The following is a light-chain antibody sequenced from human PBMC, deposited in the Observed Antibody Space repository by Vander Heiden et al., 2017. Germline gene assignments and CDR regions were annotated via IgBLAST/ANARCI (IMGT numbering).Light chain of an antibody. CDR1: QSISSW. Sequence: DIQMTQSPSTLSASVGDRVTITCRASQSISSWLAWYQQTPGKAPKLLIYKASSLESGVSSRFSGSGSGTEFTLTISRLQPNDFATYYCQRYNTYPYTFGQGTKLEIK. CDR3: QRYNTYPYT. J-gene: IGKJ2*01. V-gene: IGKV1-5*03. CDR2: KAS.